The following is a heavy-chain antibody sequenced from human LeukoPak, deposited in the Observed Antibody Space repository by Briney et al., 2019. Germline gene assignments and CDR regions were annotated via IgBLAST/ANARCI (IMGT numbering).Heavy chain of an antibody. Sequence: SVKVSCKASGGTFSSYAISWVRQAPGQGLEGMGRIIPIFGTANYAQKFQGRDTITTDESTSTAYMELSSLRSEDTAVYYCARASGSYSFEYFQHWGQGTLVTVSS. CDR2: IIPIFGTA. J-gene: IGHJ1*01. V-gene: IGHV1-69*05. D-gene: IGHD1-26*01. CDR1: GGTFSSYA. CDR3: ARASGSYSFEYFQH.